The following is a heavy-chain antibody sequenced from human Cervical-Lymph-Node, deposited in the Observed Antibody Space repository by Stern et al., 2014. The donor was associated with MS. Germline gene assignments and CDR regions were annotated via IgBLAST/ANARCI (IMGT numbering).Heavy chain of an antibody. V-gene: IGHV3-53*01. CDR3: ARAIFGVNTAAMAPDAFDT. D-gene: IGHD3-3*01. CDR1: GFTVSNNY. Sequence: EVHLVESGGGLIQPGGSLRLSCAAPGFTVSNNYMSWVRQAPGKGLEWVSLIYTDDTTYYAGSVKGRFTISRESSKNKLFLQMNSLRAEDTAVYYCARAIFGVNTAAMAPDAFDTWGQGTMVTVSS. CDR2: IYTDDTT. J-gene: IGHJ3*02.